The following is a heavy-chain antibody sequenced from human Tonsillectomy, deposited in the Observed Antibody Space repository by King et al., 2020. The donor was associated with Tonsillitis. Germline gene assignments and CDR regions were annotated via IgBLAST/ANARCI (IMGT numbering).Heavy chain of an antibody. V-gene: IGHV5-51*01. CDR1: GYSFTTYW. CDR3: ARFRFGASNWFDP. Sequence: EVQLVESGAEVKKPGESLKISCKGSGYSFTTYWIGWVRQMPGKGLEWMAIIFPGDSDTRYSPSFQGQVTISADKSISTAYLQWSSLKASDTAMYYCARFRFGASNWFDPWGQGTLVTVSS. CDR2: IFPGDSDT. J-gene: IGHJ5*02. D-gene: IGHD3-16*01.